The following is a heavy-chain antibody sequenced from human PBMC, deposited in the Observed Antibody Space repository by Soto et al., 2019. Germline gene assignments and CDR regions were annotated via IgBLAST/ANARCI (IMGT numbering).Heavy chain of an antibody. V-gene: IGHV3-33*01. CDR2: IWYDGSNK. J-gene: IGHJ3*02. CDR3: ARELHSGYASTYDAFDI. Sequence: GGSLRLSCAASGFTFSSYGMHWVRQAPGKGLEWVAVIWYDGSNKYYADSVKGRFTISRDNSKNTLYLQMNSLRAEDTAVYYCARELHSGYASTYDAFDIWGQGTMVTVSS. D-gene: IGHD5-12*01. CDR1: GFTFSSYG.